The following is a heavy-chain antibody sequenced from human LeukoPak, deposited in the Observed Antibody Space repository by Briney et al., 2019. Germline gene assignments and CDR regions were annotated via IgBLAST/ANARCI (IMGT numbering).Heavy chain of an antibody. D-gene: IGHD2-2*01. CDR1: GGSFSGYY. J-gene: IGHJ4*02. V-gene: IGHV4-34*01. Sequence: PSETLSLTCAVYGGSFSGYYWSWIRQPPGKGLEWIGEINHSGSTNYNPSLKSRVTISVDTSKNQFSLKLSSVTAADTAVYYCARSFRAMLNYWGQGTLVTVPP. CDR3: ARSFRAMLNY. CDR2: INHSGST.